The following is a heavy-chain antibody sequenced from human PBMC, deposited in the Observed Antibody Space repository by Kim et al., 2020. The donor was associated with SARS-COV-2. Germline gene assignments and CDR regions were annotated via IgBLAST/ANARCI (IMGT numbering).Heavy chain of an antibody. J-gene: IGHJ4*02. CDR2: K. V-gene: IGHV3-7*01. Sequence: KYYVDSVKGRFTISRDNAKNSLYLQMNSLRAEDMAVYYCAREKDGYQFDNWGQGTLVTVSS. CDR3: AREKDGYQFDN. D-gene: IGHD2-2*01.